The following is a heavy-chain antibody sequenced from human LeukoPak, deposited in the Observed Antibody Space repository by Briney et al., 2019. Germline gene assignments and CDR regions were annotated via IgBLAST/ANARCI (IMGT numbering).Heavy chain of an antibody. Sequence: ASVKVSCKASGYTFTSYDISWVRQAPGQGLEWMGRIIPILGIANYAQKFQGRVAITADKSTSTAYMELSSLRSEDTAVYYCARGTMIVVVITGDYGMDVWGQGTTVTVSS. CDR3: ARGTMIVVVITGDYGMDV. J-gene: IGHJ6*02. D-gene: IGHD3-22*01. CDR2: IIPILGIA. CDR1: GYTFTSYD. V-gene: IGHV1-69*04.